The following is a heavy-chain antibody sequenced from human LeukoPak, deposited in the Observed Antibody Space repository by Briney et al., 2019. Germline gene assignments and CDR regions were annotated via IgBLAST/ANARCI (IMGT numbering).Heavy chain of an antibody. CDR1: GGTFSSYA. CDR2: IIPIFGTA. CDR3: ARATYCSSTICYSRNNWFDS. Sequence: ASVKVTCKSSGGTFSSYAMSRVRQSPGQGLAWMGGIIPIFGTANYAQKFQGRVTITADESTCTAYMELSSLRSEDTAVYYCARATYCSSTICYSRNNWFDSSGQGTLVTVSS. V-gene: IGHV1-69*13. J-gene: IGHJ5*01. D-gene: IGHD2-2*01.